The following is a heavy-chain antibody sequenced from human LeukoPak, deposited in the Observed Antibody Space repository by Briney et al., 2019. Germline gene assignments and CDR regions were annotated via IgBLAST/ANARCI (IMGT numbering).Heavy chain of an antibody. CDR1: GYNFTSYW. CDR2: IYPGDSDT. CDR3: ARLGSMTTVTTYFDY. J-gene: IGHJ4*02. Sequence: GESLKISCKGSGYNFTSYWIGWVRQMPGKGLEWMGIIYPGDSDTRYSPSFQGQVTISADKSISTAYLQWSSLKASDTAMYYCARLGSMTTVTTYFDYWGQGTLVTVSS. D-gene: IGHD4-17*01. V-gene: IGHV5-51*01.